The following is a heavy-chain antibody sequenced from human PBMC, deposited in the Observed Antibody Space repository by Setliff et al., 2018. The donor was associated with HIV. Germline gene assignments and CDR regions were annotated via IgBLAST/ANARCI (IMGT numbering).Heavy chain of an antibody. CDR2: ISSSGSTI. Sequence: GGSLRLSCAASGFTFTDHYMSWIRQAPAKGLEWVSYISSSGSTIYYADAVKGRFTISRDNAKNTLYLQMNSLRAEDTAVYYCARGGSNSWSPFDYWGQGTLVTVSS. D-gene: IGHD6-13*01. CDR3: ARGGSNSWSPFDY. J-gene: IGHJ4*02. CDR1: GFTFTDHY. V-gene: IGHV3-11*04.